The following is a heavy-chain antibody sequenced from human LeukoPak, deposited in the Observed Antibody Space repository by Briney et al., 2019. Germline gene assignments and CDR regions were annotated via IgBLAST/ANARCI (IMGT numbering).Heavy chain of an antibody. CDR3: XXAPVTSCRGAFCYPFDY. CDR1: GFSFSSYA. J-gene: IGHJ4*02. CDR2: MSSSDDGR. Sequence: GGSLRLSCATSGFSFSSYAMSWVRQAPGKGLEWVSAMSSSDDGRYYAASVRGRFTISRDTSRSTLYLQMNSLRAEDAAVYYCXXAPVTSCRGAFCYPFDYWGQGTLVTVSS. D-gene: IGHD2-15*01. V-gene: IGHV3-23*01.